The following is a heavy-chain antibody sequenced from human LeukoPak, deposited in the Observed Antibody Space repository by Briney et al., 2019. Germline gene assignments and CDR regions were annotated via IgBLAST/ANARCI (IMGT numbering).Heavy chain of an antibody. V-gene: IGHV4-4*09. J-gene: IGHJ5*02. CDR1: GGSITSYY. D-gene: IGHD2-21*01. Sequence: SETLSLTCTVSGGSITSYYWSWVRQSPGKGLEWIGYIFTSGWTDYNPSLKSRVTMSVDTSKNQLSMELRFLTAADTAVYYCATSHDVKTAPYDLWGQGTLVTVSS. CDR2: IFTSGWT. CDR3: ATSHDVKTAPYDL.